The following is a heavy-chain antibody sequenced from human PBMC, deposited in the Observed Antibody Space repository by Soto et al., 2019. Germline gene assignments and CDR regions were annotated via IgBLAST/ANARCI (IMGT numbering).Heavy chain of an antibody. J-gene: IGHJ4*02. D-gene: IGHD3-9*01. CDR1: GFSLSTSGMC. Sequence: GSGPTLVNPTQTLTLTCTFSGFSLSTSGMCVSWIRQPPGKALEWLARIDWDDDKYYSTSLKTRLTISKDTSKNQVVLTMTNMDPVDTATYYCARMGQYYDILTGYWSGYYFDYWGQGTLVTVS. CDR2: IDWDDDK. V-gene: IGHV2-70*11. CDR3: ARMGQYYDILTGYWSGYYFDY.